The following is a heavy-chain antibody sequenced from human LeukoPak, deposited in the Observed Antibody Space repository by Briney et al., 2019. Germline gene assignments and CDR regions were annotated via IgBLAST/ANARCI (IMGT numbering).Heavy chain of an antibody. Sequence: SVKVSCKASGGTFSSFTFTWVRQAPGQCLEWMGGIFPIVGAATYAQKFEGRLTISKDEFTTTAYMELSGLRSQDTAVYYCATFVGTGNDNWGQGTLITVSS. CDR2: IFPIVGAA. CDR3: ATFVGTGNDN. V-gene: IGHV1-69*16. J-gene: IGHJ4*02. CDR1: GGTFSSFT. D-gene: IGHD7-27*01.